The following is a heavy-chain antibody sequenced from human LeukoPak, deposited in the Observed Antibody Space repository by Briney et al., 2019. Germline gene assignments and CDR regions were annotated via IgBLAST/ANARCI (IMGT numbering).Heavy chain of an antibody. CDR3: ARVAYRYCSSTSCYVFDY. J-gene: IGHJ4*02. D-gene: IGHD2-2*01. CDR2: IYYSGST. V-gene: IGHV4-39*07. Sequence: SETLSLTCTVSGGSISSSSYYWGWIRQPPGKGLEWIGSIYYSGSTYYNPSLKSRVTISVDTSKNQFSLKLSSVTAADTVVYYCARVAYRYCSSTSCYVFDYWGQGTLVTVSS. CDR1: GGSISSSSYY.